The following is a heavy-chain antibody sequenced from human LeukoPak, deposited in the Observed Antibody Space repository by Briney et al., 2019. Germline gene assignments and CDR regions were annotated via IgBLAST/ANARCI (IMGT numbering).Heavy chain of an antibody. Sequence: PSETLSLTCTVSGGSISSYYWSWIRQPPGKGLEWIGYISYSGSTNYNPSLKSRVTISLDTSKNQFSLKLNSVTAADTAVYYCARIVPRANYGMDVWGQGTTVTVSS. D-gene: IGHD1-26*01. CDR1: GGSISSYY. J-gene: IGHJ6*02. CDR2: ISYSGST. CDR3: ARIVPRANYGMDV. V-gene: IGHV4-59*01.